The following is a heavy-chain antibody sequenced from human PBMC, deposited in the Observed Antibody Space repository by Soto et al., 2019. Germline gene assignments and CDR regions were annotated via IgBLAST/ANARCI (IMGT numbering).Heavy chain of an antibody. D-gene: IGHD3-10*01. V-gene: IGHV3-23*01. Sequence: GGSLRLSCAASGFTFSSYAMSWVRQAPGKGLEWVSAISGSGGSTYYADSVKGRFTISRDNSKNTLYLQMNSLRAEDTAVYYCAKDRGGVWFHFDYGMDVWGQGTTVNVSS. CDR3: AKDRGGVWFHFDYGMDV. CDR2: ISGSGGST. CDR1: GFTFSSYA. J-gene: IGHJ6*02.